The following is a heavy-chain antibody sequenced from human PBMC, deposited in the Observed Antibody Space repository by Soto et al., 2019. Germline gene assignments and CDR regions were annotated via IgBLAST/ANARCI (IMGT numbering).Heavy chain of an antibody. Sequence: EVQVLESGGGLIQPGGTLRLSCAASRFIFSSYGMSWVRQAPGKGLEWVSGISGSGGSTWYADSVKGRFTISRDNSKKLLYLQMSSLRVDDTAVYYCAKSPVEYGTFDYWGQGTLVTVSS. CDR2: ISGSGGST. V-gene: IGHV3-23*01. J-gene: IGHJ4*02. D-gene: IGHD4-17*01. CDR1: RFIFSSYG. CDR3: AKSPVEYGTFDY.